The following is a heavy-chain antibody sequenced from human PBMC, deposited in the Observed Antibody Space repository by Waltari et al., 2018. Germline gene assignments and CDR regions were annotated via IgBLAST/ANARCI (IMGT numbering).Heavy chain of an antibody. D-gene: IGHD3-3*01. CDR3: ARGQNDFWSGSPEDGMDV. V-gene: IGHV4-34*01. CDR1: GGSFSGYY. J-gene: IGHJ6*02. CDR2: INHSGST. Sequence: QVQLQQWGAGLLKPSETLSLTCAVYGGSFSGYYWSWIRQPPGKGLEWIGEINHSGSTNYNPSLKSRVTISVDTSKNQFSLKLSSVTAADTAVYYCARGQNDFWSGSPEDGMDVWGQGTTVTVSS.